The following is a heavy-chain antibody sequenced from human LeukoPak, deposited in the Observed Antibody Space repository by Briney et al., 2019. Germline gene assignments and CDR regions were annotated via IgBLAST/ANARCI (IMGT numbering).Heavy chain of an antibody. CDR3: AKDLTYYYDSSGYGDAFDI. CDR2: IRYDGSNK. D-gene: IGHD3-22*01. J-gene: IGHJ3*02. CDR1: GLTFSSYG. V-gene: IGHV3-30*02. Sequence: PGGSLRLSCAASGLTFSSYGMHWVRQAPGKGLEWVAFIRYDGSNKYYADSVKGRFTISRDNSKNTLYLKMNSLRAEDTAVYYCAKDLTYYYDSSGYGDAFDIWGQGTMVTVSS.